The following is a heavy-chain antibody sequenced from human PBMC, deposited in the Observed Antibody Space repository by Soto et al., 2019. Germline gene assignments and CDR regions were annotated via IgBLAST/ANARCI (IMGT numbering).Heavy chain of an antibody. J-gene: IGHJ3*01. CDR1: GFSLRTSGVG. Sequence: SGPTLVNPTQTLTLTCTFSGFSLRTSGVGVGWIRQPPGKALEWLALIYWNDDKRYSPSLESRLTITKDTSKNQVVLTMTNMDPVDTATYYCAHRDKPRGTYTPGVWGQGTMVTVSS. V-gene: IGHV2-5*01. CDR3: AHRDKPRGTYTPGV. CDR2: IYWNDDK. D-gene: IGHD1-1*01.